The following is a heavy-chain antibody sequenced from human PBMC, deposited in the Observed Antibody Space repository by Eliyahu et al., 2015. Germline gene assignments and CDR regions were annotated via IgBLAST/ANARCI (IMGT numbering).Heavy chain of an antibody. J-gene: IGHJ4*02. CDR3: ARSQGWLQFGLDFLNY. Sequence: QVQLVQSGAEVKKPGASVKVXCKASGXTXTXXYMHXXRQAPGQGLEWMGWINPNSDGTNYAQKFQGRVTMTRDTSISTAYMELSRLRSDDTAVYYCARSQGWLQFGLDFLNYWGQGTLVTVSS. CDR1: GXTXTXXY. D-gene: IGHD5-24*01. CDR2: INPNSDGT. V-gene: IGHV1-2*02.